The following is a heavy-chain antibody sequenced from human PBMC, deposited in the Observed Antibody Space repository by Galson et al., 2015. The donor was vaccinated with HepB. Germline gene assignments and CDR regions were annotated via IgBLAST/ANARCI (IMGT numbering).Heavy chain of an antibody. CDR3: ARDQSSGGLRS. V-gene: IGHV3-7*03. J-gene: IGHJ5*02. CDR1: GFTFSSHW. Sequence: SLRLSCAASGFTFSSHWMTWVRQAPGKGLEWVANISEAGTAVYYADSVKGRFTISRDNAKSSLYLQMNSLRVEDTAVYYCARDQSSGGLRSWGQGPLVTIS. CDR2: ISEAGTAV. D-gene: IGHD4-23*01.